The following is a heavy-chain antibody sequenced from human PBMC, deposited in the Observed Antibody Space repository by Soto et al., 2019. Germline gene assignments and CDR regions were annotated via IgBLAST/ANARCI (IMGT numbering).Heavy chain of an antibody. D-gene: IGHD6-13*01. Sequence: QVQLVESGGGVVQPGRSLRLSCAASGFTFSSYGMHWVRQAPGKGLEWVAVISYDGSNKYYADSVKGRFTISRDNSKNTLYLQMNSLRAEDTAVYYCAKVGSIAAAGYYYGMDVWGQGTTLTVSS. V-gene: IGHV3-30*18. CDR2: ISYDGSNK. CDR1: GFTFSSYG. J-gene: IGHJ6*02. CDR3: AKVGSIAAAGYYYGMDV.